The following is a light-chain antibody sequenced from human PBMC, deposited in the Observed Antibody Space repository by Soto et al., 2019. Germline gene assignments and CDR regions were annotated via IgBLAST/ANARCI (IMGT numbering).Light chain of an antibody. CDR2: EVS. CDR3: SSYRSDTTYV. J-gene: IGLJ1*01. Sequence: QSVLTQPASVSGSPGQSITISCTGTSSDVGGYNYVSWYQHHPGKAPKLMIHEVSDRPSGISNRFSGSKSGNTAPLTISGLQAEDEADYYCSSYRSDTTYVFGTGTKLTVL. CDR1: SSDVGGYNY. V-gene: IGLV2-14*01.